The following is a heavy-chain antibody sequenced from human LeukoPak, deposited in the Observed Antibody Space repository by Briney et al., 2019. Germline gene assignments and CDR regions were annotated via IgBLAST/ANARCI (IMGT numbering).Heavy chain of an antibody. D-gene: IGHD3-22*01. V-gene: IGHV3-11*04. J-gene: IGHJ6*03. CDR1: GFTFSDYY. CDR3: ARGDTYYYDSSGSPPYYYYMDV. Sequence: GGSLRLSCAASGFTFSDYYMSWIRQAPGKGLEWVSYISSSGSTIYYADSVKGRFTISRDNAKNSLYLQMNSLRAEDTAVYYCARGDTYYYDSSGSPPYYYYMDVWGKGTTVTVSS. CDR2: ISSSGSTI.